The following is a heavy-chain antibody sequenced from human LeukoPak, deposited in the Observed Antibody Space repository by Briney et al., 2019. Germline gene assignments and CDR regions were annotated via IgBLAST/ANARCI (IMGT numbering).Heavy chain of an antibody. V-gene: IGHV4-34*01. CDR1: GGSFSGYY. Sequence: SETLSLTCAVYGGSFSGYYWSWIRQPPGKGLEWIGEINHSGSTNYNPSLKSRVTISVDTSKNQFSLKLSSVTAADTAVYYCARAECLGARISSCYYGMDVWGQGTTVTVSS. CDR2: INHSGST. D-gene: IGHD1-26*01. J-gene: IGHJ6*02. CDR3: ARAECLGARISSCYYGMDV.